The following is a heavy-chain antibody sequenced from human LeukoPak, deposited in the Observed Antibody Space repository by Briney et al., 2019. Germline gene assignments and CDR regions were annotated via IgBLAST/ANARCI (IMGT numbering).Heavy chain of an antibody. Sequence: PSETLSLTCAVYGGSFSGYYWSWIRQPPGKGLEWIGEINHSGSTNYNPSLKSRVTISVDTSKNQFSLKLSSVTAEDTAVYYCARESNFYDSSHDAFDIWGQGTMVTVSS. D-gene: IGHD3-22*01. CDR2: INHSGST. V-gene: IGHV4-34*01. J-gene: IGHJ3*02. CDR3: ARESNFYDSSHDAFDI. CDR1: GGSFSGYY.